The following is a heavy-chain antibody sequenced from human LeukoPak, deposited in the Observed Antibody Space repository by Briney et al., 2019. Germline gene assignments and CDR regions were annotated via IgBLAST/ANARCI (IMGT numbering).Heavy chain of an antibody. CDR1: GGSISSSSYY. CDR2: IYYSGST. CDR3: ARELYDSSGYYCGVYYYYYMDV. V-gene: IGHV4-39*07. Sequence: SETLSLTCTVSGGSISSSSYYWGWIRQPPGKGLEWIGSIYYSGSTYYNPSLKSRVTISVDTSKNQFSLKLSSVTAADTAVYYCARELYDSSGYYCGVYYYYYMDVWGKGTTVTVSS. J-gene: IGHJ6*03. D-gene: IGHD3-22*01.